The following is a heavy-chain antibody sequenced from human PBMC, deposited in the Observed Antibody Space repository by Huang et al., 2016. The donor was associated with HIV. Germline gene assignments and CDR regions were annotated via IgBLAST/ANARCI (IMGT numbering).Heavy chain of an antibody. CDR2: LRPVCDSP. J-gene: IGHJ4*02. Sequence: QVQLLQSGAEVKKPGSSVKVSCKASGGPFRSYSIAWVRQAPGQGLEWMARLRPVCDSPNYAQRWQGRVRVTADESTSTVYMELRDLRPDDTAVYFCARGSLEYSVSSSLDYWGQGTHVTVSS. CDR1: GGPFRSYS. CDR3: ARGSLEYSVSSSLDY. V-gene: IGHV1-69*13. D-gene: IGHD4-4*01.